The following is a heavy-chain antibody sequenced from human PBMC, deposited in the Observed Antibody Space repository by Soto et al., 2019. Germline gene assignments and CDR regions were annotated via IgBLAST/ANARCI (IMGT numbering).Heavy chain of an antibody. V-gene: IGHV3-23*01. J-gene: IGHJ6*02. CDR3: VKDWTGGRCPCMDV. D-gene: IGHD2-8*02. CDR2: ISGGDGTT. CDR1: GFSFGNYA. Sequence: EVQVLESGGGLVQPGGSLRLYCAASGFSFGNYAMTWVRQAPGKGLEWISSISGGDGTTYYPDSVKGRFTISRDNSKNTVSLQMNSLRVEDTAVYYCVKDWTGGRCPCMDVWGQGTTVTVSS.